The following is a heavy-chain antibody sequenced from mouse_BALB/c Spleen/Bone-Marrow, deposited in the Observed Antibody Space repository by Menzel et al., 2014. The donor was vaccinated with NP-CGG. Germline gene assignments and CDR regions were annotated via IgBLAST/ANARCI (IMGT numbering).Heavy chain of an antibody. Sequence: VKLMESGPGLVAPSQSLSITCTVSGFSLTSYGVHWVRQPPGKVLEWLGVIWAGGSTNYNSALMSRLSISKDNSKSQVFLKMNRLQTDDTAMYYCARGSYCEGAMDYWGQGTSVTVSS. CDR1: GFSLTSYG. CDR2: IWAGGST. CDR3: ARGSYCEGAMDY. J-gene: IGHJ4*01. D-gene: IGHD1-1*01. V-gene: IGHV2-9*02.